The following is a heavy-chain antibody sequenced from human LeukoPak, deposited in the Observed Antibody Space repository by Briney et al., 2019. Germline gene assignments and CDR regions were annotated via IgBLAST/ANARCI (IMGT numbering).Heavy chain of an antibody. Sequence: SETLSLTCAVYGGSFSGYYWNWIRQSPGKGLEWIGEIIHSGSTNYNPSLKSRVTVSIDTSKNQFSLNLNSVTAADTAVYYCARGDQPIFYDYWGQGTLVTVSS. CDR2: IIHSGST. CDR1: GGSFSGYY. D-gene: IGHD2-2*01. V-gene: IGHV4-34*01. CDR3: ARGDQPIFYDY. J-gene: IGHJ4*02.